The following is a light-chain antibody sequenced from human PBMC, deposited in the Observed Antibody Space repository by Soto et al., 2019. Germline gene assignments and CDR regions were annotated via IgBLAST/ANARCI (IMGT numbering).Light chain of an antibody. Sequence: QLVLTQSPSASASLGASVKLTCTLSSGHSSYAIAWHQQQPEKGPRYLMKLNSDGRHSKGDGIPDRFSGSSSGAERYLTISSLQSEDEADYYCQTWSTGIRVFGGGTKLTVL. J-gene: IGLJ2*01. CDR1: SGHSSYA. CDR2: LNSDGRH. CDR3: QTWSTGIRV. V-gene: IGLV4-69*01.